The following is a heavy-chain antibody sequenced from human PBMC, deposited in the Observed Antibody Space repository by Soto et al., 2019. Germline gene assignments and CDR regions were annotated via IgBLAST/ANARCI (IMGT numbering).Heavy chain of an antibody. CDR1: GYSITAGGYY. CDR2: FYSSGSI. V-gene: IGHV4-31*03. Sequence: SETLSLTCFVSGYSITAGGYYWSWIRHHPGKGLEWIGSFYSSGSIIYNPSLRSRASISGDTSSNQFSMSLTSVTAADTARYYCARMYSSGSGWFHPWGQGTLVTVSS. CDR3: ARMYSSGSGWFHP. D-gene: IGHD6-19*01. J-gene: IGHJ5*02.